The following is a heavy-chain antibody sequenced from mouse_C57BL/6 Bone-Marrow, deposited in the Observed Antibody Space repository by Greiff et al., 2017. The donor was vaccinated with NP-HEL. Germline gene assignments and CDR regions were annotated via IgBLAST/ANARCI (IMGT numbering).Heavy chain of an antibody. J-gene: IGHJ2*01. CDR1: GFNIKDDY. CDR3: TTWPFITTVVATVDY. Sequence: VQLQQSGAELVRPGASVKLSCTASGFNIKDDYMHWVKQRPEQGLEWIGWIGPENGDSEYASKFQGKATITADTSSNTAYLQLSSLTSEDTPVYYCTTWPFITTVVATVDYWCQGTTLTVSS. CDR2: IGPENGDS. V-gene: IGHV14-4*01. D-gene: IGHD1-1*01.